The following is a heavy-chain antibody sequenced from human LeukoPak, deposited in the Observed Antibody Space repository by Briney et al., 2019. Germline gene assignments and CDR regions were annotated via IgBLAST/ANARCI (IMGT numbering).Heavy chain of an antibody. CDR2: ISSNGGST. J-gene: IGHJ4*02. V-gene: IGHV3-64*01. CDR3: ARGGIAVAGTFDY. Sequence: GGSLRLSCAASGFTFSSYAMHWVRQAPGKGLEYVSAISSNGGSTYYANSVKGRFTISRDNSKNTLYLQMGSLRAEDMAVYYCARGGIAVAGTFDYWGQGTLVTVSS. D-gene: IGHD6-19*01. CDR1: GFTFSSYA.